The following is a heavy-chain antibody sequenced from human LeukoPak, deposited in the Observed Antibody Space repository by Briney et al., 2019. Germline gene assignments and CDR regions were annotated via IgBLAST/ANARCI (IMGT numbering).Heavy chain of an antibody. CDR1: GFTFSSYE. V-gene: IGHV3-48*03. CDR2: ISSSGSTI. J-gene: IGHJ4*02. CDR3: ARAPGATYGDY. Sequence: GGSLRLSCAASGFTFSSYEMNWVRQAPGKGLEWVSYISSSGSTIYYADSVKGRFTISRDNAENSLYLQMNSLRAEDTAVYYCARAPGATYGDYWGQGTLVTVSS. D-gene: IGHD1-26*01.